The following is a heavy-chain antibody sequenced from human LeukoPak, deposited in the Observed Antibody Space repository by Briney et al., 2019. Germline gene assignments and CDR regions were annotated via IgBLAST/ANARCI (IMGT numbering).Heavy chain of an antibody. J-gene: IGHJ4*02. Sequence: ASVKVSCKASGYTFTGYYMHWVRQAPGQGLEWMGWINPNSGGTNYAQKFQGRVTMTRNTSISTAYMELSSLRSEDTAVYYCARGDYYDSSGYYSRGTYWGQGTLVTVSS. D-gene: IGHD3-22*01. CDR3: ARGDYYDSSGYYSRGTY. V-gene: IGHV1-2*02. CDR2: INPNSGGT. CDR1: GYTFTGYY.